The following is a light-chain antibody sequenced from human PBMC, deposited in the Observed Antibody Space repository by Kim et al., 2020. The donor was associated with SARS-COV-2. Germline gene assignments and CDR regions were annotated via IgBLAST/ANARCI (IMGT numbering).Light chain of an antibody. CDR3: QVWDSSSDHRVV. J-gene: IGLJ2*01. CDR2: YAS. CDR1: SIGSKS. Sequence: PGKTAGLSCGGNSIGSKSVHWYQQKSGHAPVLVISYASDRPSGIPERFSGSNSGNTATLIISRVEAGDEADYYCQVWDSSSDHRVVFGGGTQLTVL. V-gene: IGLV3-21*04.